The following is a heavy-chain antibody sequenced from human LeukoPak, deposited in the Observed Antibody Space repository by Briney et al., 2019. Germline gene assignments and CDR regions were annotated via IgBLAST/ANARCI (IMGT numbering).Heavy chain of an antibody. V-gene: IGHV3-7*05. CDR1: GFTLSTYW. J-gene: IGHJ5*02. CDR3: VRGSSGTVVRGVSWAWFDP. CDR2: IKPDGSGK. Sequence: PGGSLRLSCVASGFTLSTYWMTWVRQAPGKGLERVANIKPDGSGKYFVDSVRGRFTISRDNVKNSLYLQMNSLRAEDTAVYYCVRGSSGTVVRGVSWAWFDPWGQGTLVTVSS. D-gene: IGHD3-10*01.